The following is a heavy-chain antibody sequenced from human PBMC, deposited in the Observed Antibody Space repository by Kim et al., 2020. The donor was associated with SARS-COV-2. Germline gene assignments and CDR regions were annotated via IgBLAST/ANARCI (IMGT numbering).Heavy chain of an antibody. V-gene: IGHV3-13*01. CDR1: GFTFSSYD. CDR2: IGTAGDT. CDR3: ARETLGRTGFDY. Sequence: GGSLRLSCAASGFTFSSYDMHWVRQAPGKGLEWVSAIGTAGDTYYPGSVKGRFTISRENAKNSLYLQMNSLRAGDTAVYYCARETLGRTGFDYWGQGTLVTVSS. D-gene: IGHD7-27*01. J-gene: IGHJ4*02.